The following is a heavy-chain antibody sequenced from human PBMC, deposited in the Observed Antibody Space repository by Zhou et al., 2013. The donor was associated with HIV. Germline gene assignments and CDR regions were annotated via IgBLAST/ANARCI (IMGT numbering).Heavy chain of an antibody. V-gene: IGHV1-2*02. CDR2: INPNNGDT. CDR3: ARPVYHYYDSGRDEENDY. Sequence: QVHMVQSGAEVKKPGASVKVSCKASGYTFTGYYIHWVRQAPGQGLEWMGWINPNNGDTIYAQKFQGRVTMTRDTSISTAYMELSRLRSDDTAVYYCARPVYHYYDSGRDEENDYWGQGTLVTVSS. CDR1: GYTFTGYY. D-gene: IGHD3-10*01. J-gene: IGHJ4*02.